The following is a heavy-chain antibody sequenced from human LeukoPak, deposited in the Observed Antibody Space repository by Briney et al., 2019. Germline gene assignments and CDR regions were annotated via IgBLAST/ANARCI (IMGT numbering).Heavy chain of an antibody. Sequence: GGSLRLSCAASGFTFSSYAMSWVRQAPGKGLEWVSAISGSGGSTYYADSVKGRFTISRDNSKNTLYLQMNSLRAEDTALYYCAKDGRGGYSYGSYFDSWGQGILVTVSS. J-gene: IGHJ4*02. V-gene: IGHV3-23*01. CDR1: GFTFSSYA. CDR3: AKDGRGGYSYGSYFDS. D-gene: IGHD5-18*01. CDR2: ISGSGGST.